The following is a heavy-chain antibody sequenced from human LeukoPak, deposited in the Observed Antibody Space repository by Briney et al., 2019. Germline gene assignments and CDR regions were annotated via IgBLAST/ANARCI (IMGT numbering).Heavy chain of an antibody. D-gene: IGHD6-19*01. Sequence: SETLSLTCTVSGGSISSYYWSWIRQPPGKGLEWIGCFYHSGNTNYNPSLKSRVTTSVDTSKNQFSLRLNSVTAADTAMYFCASTQQWLAFDYWGQGILVTVSS. J-gene: IGHJ4*02. V-gene: IGHV4-59*01. CDR1: GGSISSYY. CDR3: ASTQQWLAFDY. CDR2: FYHSGNT.